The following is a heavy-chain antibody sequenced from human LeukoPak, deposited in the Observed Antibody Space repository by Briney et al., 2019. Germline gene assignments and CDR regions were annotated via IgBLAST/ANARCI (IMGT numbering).Heavy chain of an antibody. CDR3: ARSQGGYCDY. Sequence: GGSLRLSCEASGIAFSSYSKYWVRQAPGKGLEYVSAITSNGGSTYYVNSVKGRFTISRDNSKSTLYLQMDSLIAEDMAVYFCARSQGGYCDYWGQGTLVTVSS. CDR1: GIAFSSYS. V-gene: IGHV3-64*01. CDR2: ITSNGGST. J-gene: IGHJ4*02.